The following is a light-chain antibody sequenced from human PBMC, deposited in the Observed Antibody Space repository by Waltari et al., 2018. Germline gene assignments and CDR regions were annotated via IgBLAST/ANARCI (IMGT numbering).Light chain of an antibody. CDR3: QQYNNWPPT. J-gene: IGKJ1*01. Sequence: EIVMTQSPVTLSVSPGERVTLSCRASQSVSSKLAWYQQKPGQAPRLLIYGASTRATGIPARFSGSGSGTEFTLTISSLQSEDFAVYYCQQYNNWPPTFGQGTKVEIK. V-gene: IGKV3-15*01. CDR2: GAS. CDR1: QSVSSK.